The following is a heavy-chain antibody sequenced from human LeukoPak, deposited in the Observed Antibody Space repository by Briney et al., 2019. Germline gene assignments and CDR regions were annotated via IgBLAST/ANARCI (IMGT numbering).Heavy chain of an antibody. V-gene: IGHV3-7*01. J-gene: IGHJ6*03. CDR1: GFTSSTYR. CDR2: IKQDGSEK. D-gene: IGHD4-11*01. Sequence: GGSLRLSCAASGFTSSTYRMSWVRQAPGKGLEWVANIKQDGSEKHYVDSVKGRFTIPRDNAKNSLYLQMSSLRAEDTAVYYCTRVEETATTAAIIRKYSYYYYYMDVWGKGNTVTVSS. CDR3: TRVEETATTAAIIRKYSYYYYYMDV.